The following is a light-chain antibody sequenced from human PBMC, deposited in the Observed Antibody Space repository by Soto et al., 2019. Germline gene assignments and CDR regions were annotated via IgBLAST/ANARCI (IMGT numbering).Light chain of an antibody. CDR3: AAWDDSLNGAV. J-gene: IGLJ7*01. CDR1: SSNIGSNT. V-gene: IGLV1-44*01. Sequence: QSVLTQPPSASGTPGQRVTISCSGSSSNIGSNTVNWYQQLPGTAPKLLIYSNNQRPSGVPDRFSGSKSGTSASLAISGLQSEDEADYYCAAWDDSLNGAVFGGGTQLNRP. CDR2: SNN.